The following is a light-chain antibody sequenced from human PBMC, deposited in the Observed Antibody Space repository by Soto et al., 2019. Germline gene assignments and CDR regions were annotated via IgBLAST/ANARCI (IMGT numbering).Light chain of an antibody. CDR3: QHYNDYSYT. J-gene: IGKJ2*01. Sequence: DIKMTQSPSTLSASVGDRVAITCRASQSVSGWLAWYQQKLGKVPKLLIYQASTLEDGVPSRFSGSGSGTEFTLTISSLQPHDSATYYCQHYNDYSYTFGPGTNLEIK. CDR1: QSVSGW. V-gene: IGKV1-5*03. CDR2: QAS.